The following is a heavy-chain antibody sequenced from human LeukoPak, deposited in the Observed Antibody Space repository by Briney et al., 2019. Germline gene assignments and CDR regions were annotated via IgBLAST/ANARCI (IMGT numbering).Heavy chain of an antibody. CDR3: TTAKTTSFLWFGEPPFGY. J-gene: IGHJ4*02. D-gene: IGHD3-10*01. CDR2: IKSKTDGGTT. CDR1: GFTFSNDW. V-gene: IGHV3-15*01. Sequence: GGSLRLSCAASGFTFSNDWMSWVRQAPGKGLEWVGRIKSKTDGGTTDYAAPVKGRFTISRDDSKKTLYLQMNSRKTEDTAVYYCTTAKTTSFLWFGEPPFGYWGQGTLVTVSS.